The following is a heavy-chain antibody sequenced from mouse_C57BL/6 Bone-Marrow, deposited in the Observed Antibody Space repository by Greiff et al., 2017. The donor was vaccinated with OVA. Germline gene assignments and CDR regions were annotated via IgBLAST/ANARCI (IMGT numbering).Heavy chain of an antibody. D-gene: IGHD2-4*01. Sequence: EVKLMESGGGLVKPGGSLKLSCAASGFTFSDYGMHWVRQAPEKGLEWVAYISSGSSTLYYADTVKGRFTISRDNAKNTLFLQMTSLRSEDTAMYYCARDSTMITRYYFDYWGQGTTLTVSS. V-gene: IGHV5-17*01. CDR3: ARDSTMITRYYFDY. J-gene: IGHJ2*01. CDR2: ISSGSSTL. CDR1: GFTFSDYG.